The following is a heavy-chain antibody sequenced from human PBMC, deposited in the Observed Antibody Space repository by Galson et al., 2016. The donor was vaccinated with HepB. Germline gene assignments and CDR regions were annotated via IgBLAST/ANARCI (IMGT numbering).Heavy chain of an antibody. J-gene: IGHJ3*01. V-gene: IGHV3-30*04. CDR2: VSPDGDKV. Sequence: SLRLSCAASGFSFSSFTMHWVRRAPGTGLEWLALVSPDGDKVYYADSVRGRLTISRDNSRNTVYLHISSLRPDDTATYFCARARVVTGIYDAFNVWGQGTVVTVSS. CDR3: ARARVVTGIYDAFNV. D-gene: IGHD2-21*02. CDR1: GFSFSSFT.